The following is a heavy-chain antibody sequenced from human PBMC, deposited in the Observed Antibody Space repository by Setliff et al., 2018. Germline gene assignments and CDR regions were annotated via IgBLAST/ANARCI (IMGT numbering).Heavy chain of an antibody. CDR1: GYTFTDYG. D-gene: IGHD2-2*01. CDR3: SRLVRYCTRTSCQRLSGDDY. J-gene: IGHJ4*02. V-gene: IGHV1-18*01. CDR2: ISPYSGNT. Sequence: ASVKVSCKASGYTFTDYGVTWVRQAPGQGLEWVGWISPYSGNTYYAPKFQGRITMTTDTSTTTAYMELKSLRSDDTAIYYCSRLVRYCTRTSCQRLSGDDYWGRGALVTVSS.